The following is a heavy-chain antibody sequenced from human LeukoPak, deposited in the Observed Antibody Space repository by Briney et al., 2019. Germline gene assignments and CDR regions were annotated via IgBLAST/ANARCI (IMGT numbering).Heavy chain of an antibody. CDR3: ARRLGSSWYRQSADDAFDI. D-gene: IGHD6-13*01. CDR2: ISSRATAI. V-gene: IGHV3-48*03. Sequence: PGGSLRLSCAASGFTFSSYEMNWVRQAPGKGLEWVSYISSRATAIYYADSVKGRFTISRDNAKNSLYLQMNSLRAEDTAVYYCARRLGSSWYRQSADDAFDIWGQGTMVTVSS. J-gene: IGHJ3*02. CDR1: GFTFSSYE.